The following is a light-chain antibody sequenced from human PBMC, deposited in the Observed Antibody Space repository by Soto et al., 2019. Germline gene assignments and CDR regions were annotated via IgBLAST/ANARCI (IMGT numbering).Light chain of an antibody. V-gene: IGKV4-1*01. CDR3: QQYYSSPYT. CDR2: WAS. Sequence: DIVMTQSPDSLAVSLGERATINCKSSQSVLYSSNNENYLAWYQQKPGQPPKLLISWASTRESGVPDRFSGSASGTDFTLTISSLQAEDVAVYYCQQYYSSPYTFGQRTKLEIK. J-gene: IGKJ2*01. CDR1: QSVLYSSNNENY.